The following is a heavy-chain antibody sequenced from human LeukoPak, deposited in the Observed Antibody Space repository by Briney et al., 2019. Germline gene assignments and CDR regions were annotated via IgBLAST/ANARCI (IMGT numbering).Heavy chain of an antibody. CDR2: IDDSGNT. CDR3: ARDSSPAALPYWEA. Sequence: SETLSLTCLVSGGSMKKSYWTWIRQAPGKGLEWIGNIDDSGNTNYSPSLKSRVTISPDTSKHQFSLRVTSVTAADRALYFCARDSSPAALPYWEAWGRGTTVTVPS. D-gene: IGHD2-2*01. CDR1: GGSMKKSY. J-gene: IGHJ6*04. V-gene: IGHV4-59*01.